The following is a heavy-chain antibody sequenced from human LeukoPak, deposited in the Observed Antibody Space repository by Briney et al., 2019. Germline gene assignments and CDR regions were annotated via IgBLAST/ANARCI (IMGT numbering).Heavy chain of an antibody. V-gene: IGHV3-23*01. CDR3: TSSSSRGIYYYYYMDV. Sequence: PGGSLRLSCAASGFTFSSYAMSWVRQAPGKGLEWDSAISGSGGSTYYADSVKGRFTISRDNSKNTLYLQMNSLRAEDTAVYYFTSSSSRGIYYYYYMDVWGKGTTVTVSS. D-gene: IGHD6-6*01. CDR1: GFTFSSYA. J-gene: IGHJ6*03. CDR2: ISGSGGST.